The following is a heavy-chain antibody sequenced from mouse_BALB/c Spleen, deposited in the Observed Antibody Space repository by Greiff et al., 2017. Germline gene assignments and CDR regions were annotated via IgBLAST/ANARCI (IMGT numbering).Heavy chain of an antibody. CDR3: ASYGNRAY. CDR2: ISSGGSYT. D-gene: IGHD2-1*01. Sequence: EVHLVESGGDLVKPGGSLKLSCAASGFTFSSYGMSWVRQTPDKRLEWVATISSGGSYTYYPDSVKGRFTISRDNAKNTLYLQMSSLKSEDTAMYYCASYGNRAYWGQGTLVTVSA. V-gene: IGHV5-6*01. CDR1: GFTFSSYG. J-gene: IGHJ3*01.